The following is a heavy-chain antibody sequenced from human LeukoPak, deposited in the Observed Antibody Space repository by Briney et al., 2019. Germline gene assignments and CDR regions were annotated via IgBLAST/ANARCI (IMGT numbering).Heavy chain of an antibody. D-gene: IGHD3-10*01. CDR2: ISGSGGST. V-gene: IGHV3-23*01. J-gene: IGHJ4*02. Sequence: PGGSLRLSCAASGFTFSSYAMSWVRQAPGKGLEWVSDISGSGGSTYYADSVKGRFTISRDNSKNTLYLQMNSLRAEDTAVYYCAKDLAVRGVIGYWGQGTLVTVSS. CDR3: AKDLAVRGVIGY. CDR1: GFTFSSYA.